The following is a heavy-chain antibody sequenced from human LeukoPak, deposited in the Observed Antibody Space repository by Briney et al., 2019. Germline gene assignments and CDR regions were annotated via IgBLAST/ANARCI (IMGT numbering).Heavy chain of an antibody. CDR3: ARDRNWGSAAHHFDL. V-gene: IGHV3-33*01. CDR2: IWYDGSNK. D-gene: IGHD7-27*01. CDR1: GFTFRNYG. J-gene: IGHJ4*02. Sequence: GGSLRLSCAASGFTFRNYGMHWVRQAPGKGLEWVAVIWYDGSNKIYADAVKGRFTFSRNNSKNMLYLQMNSQRAEDTAVYYCARDRNWGSAAHHFDLWGQGTLVSVSS.